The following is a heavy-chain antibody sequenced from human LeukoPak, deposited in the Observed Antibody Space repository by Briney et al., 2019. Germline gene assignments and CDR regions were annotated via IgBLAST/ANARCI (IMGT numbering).Heavy chain of an antibody. J-gene: IGHJ4*02. D-gene: IGHD3-3*01. Sequence: GGSLRLSCRAPGFTFGDYPMSWFRQAPGEGLEWVAFIGTKSSGGTTEYAASVKGRFATSRDDSKSIGYLQMNSLKTEDTAVYYCTGSITIFGVVIFWGQGTLVTVSS. V-gene: IGHV3-49*03. CDR2: IGTKSSGGTT. CDR3: TGSITIFGVVIF. CDR1: GFTFGDYP.